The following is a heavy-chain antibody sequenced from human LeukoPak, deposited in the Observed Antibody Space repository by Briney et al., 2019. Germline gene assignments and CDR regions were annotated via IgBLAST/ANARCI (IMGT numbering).Heavy chain of an antibody. CDR1: GFSFSTYW. D-gene: IGHD3-9*01. CDR3: VNDMTGPVDY. Sequence: GGSLRLSCAASGFSFSTYWMHGVRQAPGKGLVWVSRTNPDGSYTSYGDSVKGRFTISRDNAKNTLFLQMNSLTAEDTAVYYCVNDMTGPVDYWGQGTLVTVSS. V-gene: IGHV3-74*01. J-gene: IGHJ4*02. CDR2: TNPDGSYT.